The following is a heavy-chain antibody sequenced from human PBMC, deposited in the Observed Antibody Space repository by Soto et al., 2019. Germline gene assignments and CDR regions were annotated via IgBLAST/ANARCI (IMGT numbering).Heavy chain of an antibody. V-gene: IGHV5-10-1*01. J-gene: IGHJ6*02. CDR1: GYSFTSYW. D-gene: IGHD1-26*01. CDR2: IDPSDSYT. Sequence: GESLKISCKGSGYSFTSYWISWVRQMPGKGLEWMGRIDPSDSYTNYSPSFQGHVTISADKSISTAYLQWSSLKASDTAMYYCARLGLDSGLPEDYYYRMDVWGQGTTVTVSS. CDR3: ARLGLDSGLPEDYYYRMDV.